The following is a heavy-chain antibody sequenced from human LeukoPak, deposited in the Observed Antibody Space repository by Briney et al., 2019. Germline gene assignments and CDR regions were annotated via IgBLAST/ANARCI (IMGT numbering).Heavy chain of an antibody. CDR3: ARGKGGYSDYGFDH. CDR1: GISFNNFC. Sequence: GESLKIFCWSFGISFNNFCNALVRQMPGRGLEWVGSIYPGECETRYSPSFQGQVTMSGDKYIGTAFLQWTSLQATDHTMDYCARGKGGYSDYGFDHLGQGTLVTVSS. CDR2: IYPGECET. D-gene: IGHD5-12*01. J-gene: IGHJ4*02. V-gene: IGHV5-51*01.